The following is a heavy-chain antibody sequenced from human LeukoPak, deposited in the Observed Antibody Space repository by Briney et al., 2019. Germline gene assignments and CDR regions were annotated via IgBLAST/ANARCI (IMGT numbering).Heavy chain of an antibody. Sequence: ASVKVSCKASGYTFTSYDVNWVRQATGQGLEWMGWMNPNSGNTGYAQKFQGRVTMTRNTSITTAYMELSSLRSEDTAVYHCARGAYYGSGSYYSAFDIWGQGAMVTVSS. D-gene: IGHD3-10*01. V-gene: IGHV1-8*01. CDR2: MNPNSGNT. CDR3: ARGAYYGSGSYYSAFDI. CDR1: GYTFTSYD. J-gene: IGHJ3*02.